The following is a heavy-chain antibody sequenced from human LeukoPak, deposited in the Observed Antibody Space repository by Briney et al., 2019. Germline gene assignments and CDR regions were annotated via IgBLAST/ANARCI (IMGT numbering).Heavy chain of an antibody. CDR2: IYYSGST. D-gene: IGHD2/OR15-2a*01. Sequence: PSETLSLTCTVSGGSLSNYYWSWTRQPPGKGLEWIGYIYYSGSTSYYPSLESRVTISVDTSKTQFSLKLSSVTAADTAVYYCARHLRNSFFDYWGQGTLVTVSS. CDR1: GGSLSNYY. V-gene: IGHV4-59*08. CDR3: ARHLRNSFFDY. J-gene: IGHJ4*02.